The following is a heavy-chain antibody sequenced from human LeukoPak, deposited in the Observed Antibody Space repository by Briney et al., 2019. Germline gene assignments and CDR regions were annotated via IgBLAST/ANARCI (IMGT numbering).Heavy chain of an antibody. V-gene: IGHV3-48*02. CDR1: GXTFSSYS. CDR2: ISSSSSII. Sequence: PGGSLRLSCAASGXTFSSYSMNWVRQAPGKGLEWVSYISSSSSIIYYADSVKGRFTISRDNAKNSLFLQMNSLRDEDTAVYYCARDYSSNWLFDYWGQGTLVTVSS. D-gene: IGHD6-13*01. CDR3: ARDYSSNWLFDY. J-gene: IGHJ4*02.